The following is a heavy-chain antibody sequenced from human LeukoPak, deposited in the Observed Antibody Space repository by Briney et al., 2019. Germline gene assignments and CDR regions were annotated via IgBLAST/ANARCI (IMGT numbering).Heavy chain of an antibody. V-gene: IGHV3-30-3*01. CDR3: ARESRAFDI. CDR1: GFTFSSYA. Sequence: GGSLRLSCAASGFTFSSYAMHWVRQAPGKGLEWVAVISYDGSNKYYADSVKGRFTISRDNSKNTLYLQMDSLRAEDTAVYYCARESRAFDIWGQGTMVTVSS. J-gene: IGHJ3*02. CDR2: ISYDGSNK.